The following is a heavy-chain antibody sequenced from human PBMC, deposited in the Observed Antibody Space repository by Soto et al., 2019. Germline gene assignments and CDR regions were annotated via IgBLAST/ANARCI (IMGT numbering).Heavy chain of an antibody. J-gene: IGHJ4*02. V-gene: IGHV1-3*04. D-gene: IGHD3-10*01. CDR1: GYTSTTYV. CDR3: ARHGLGSSHDY. CDR2: INTGNGDT. Sequence: ASVKVSCKASGYTSTTYVMHWVRQAPGQRLEWMGWINTGNGDTENSQKFQGRVTITRDTSATTTYMELTSLRSEDTAMYYCARHGLGSSHDYWGQGTLVTVSS.